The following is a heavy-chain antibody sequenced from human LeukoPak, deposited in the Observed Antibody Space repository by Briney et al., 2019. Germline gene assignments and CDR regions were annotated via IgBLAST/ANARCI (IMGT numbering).Heavy chain of an antibody. J-gene: IGHJ4*02. CDR3: ARETPYLVY. CDR2: ISYDGSNK. Sequence: PGGSLRLSCAASGFTFSSYAMHWVRQAPGKGLEWVAVISYDGSNKYYADSVKGRFTISRDNSKNTLNLQMNSLRAEDTAVYYCARETPYLVYWGQGTLVTVSS. D-gene: IGHD4-23*01. V-gene: IGHV3-30-3*01. CDR1: GFTFSSYA.